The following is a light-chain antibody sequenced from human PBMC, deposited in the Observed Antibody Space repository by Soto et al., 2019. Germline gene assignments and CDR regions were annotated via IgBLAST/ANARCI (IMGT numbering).Light chain of an antibody. Sequence: DIVMTQSPDSLAVSLGERATINCKSSQSVLYSSNNKNYLAWYQQKPGQPPKLLIYWASTRESGVPDRFSGSGSGTDFTLTISSLQAEDVAVYYCRQYYRTPYTFGQGTKLEIK. V-gene: IGKV4-1*01. CDR2: WAS. CDR1: QSVLYSSNNKNY. CDR3: RQYYRTPYT. J-gene: IGKJ2*01.